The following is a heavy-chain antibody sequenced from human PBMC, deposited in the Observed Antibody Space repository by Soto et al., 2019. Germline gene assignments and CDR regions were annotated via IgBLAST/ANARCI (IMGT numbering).Heavy chain of an antibody. CDR2: ISYDGSNK. D-gene: IGHD5-18*01. CDR1: GFTFSSYA. V-gene: IGHV3-30-3*01. J-gene: IGHJ4*02. Sequence: GGSLRLSCAASGFTFSSYAMHWVRQAPGKGLEWVAVISYDGSNKYYADSVKGRFTISRDNSKNTLYLQMNSLRAEDTAVYYCASPGDTAMVPRYWGQGTLVTVSS. CDR3: ASPGDTAMVPRY.